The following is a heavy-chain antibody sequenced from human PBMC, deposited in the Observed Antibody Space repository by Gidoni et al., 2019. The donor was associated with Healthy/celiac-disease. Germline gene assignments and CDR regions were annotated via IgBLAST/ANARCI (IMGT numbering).Heavy chain of an antibody. D-gene: IGHD5-12*01. V-gene: IGHV3-7*01. CDR2: IKQDGSEK. CDR3: ARDDGYKVDY. J-gene: IGHJ4*02. CDR1: GFTFSRYW. Sequence: EVQLVESGVGLVQPGGSLRPSCAASGFTFSRYWMSWVCQSPGKGLEWVANIKQDGSEKDYVDSVKGRFTISRDNAKNSLYLQMTSLRAEDTAVYYCARDDGYKVDYWGQGTLVTVSS.